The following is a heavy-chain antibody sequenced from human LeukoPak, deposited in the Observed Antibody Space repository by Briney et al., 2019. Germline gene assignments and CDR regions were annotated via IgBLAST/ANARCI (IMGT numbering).Heavy chain of an antibody. Sequence: GASVKVSCKASGYTFTSYDINWVRQATGQGLEWMGWMNPNSGNTGYAQKFQGRVTMTRSTSISTAYMELSSLRSEDTAVYYCARRQQLVRPYYYYYYMDVWGKGTTVTVSS. CDR1: GYTFTSYD. V-gene: IGHV1-8*01. D-gene: IGHD6-13*01. CDR2: MNPNSGNT. CDR3: ARRQQLVRPYYYYYYMDV. J-gene: IGHJ6*03.